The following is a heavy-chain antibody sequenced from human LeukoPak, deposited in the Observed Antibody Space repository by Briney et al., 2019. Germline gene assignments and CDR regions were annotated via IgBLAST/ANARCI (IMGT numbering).Heavy chain of an antibody. CDR2: IYSGGST. D-gene: IGHD5/OR15-5a*01. CDR1: GFTVSSNY. Sequence: GGSLRLSCAASGFTVSSNYMSWVRQAPGKGLEWVSVIYSGGSTYYADSVKGRFTISRDNSKNTLYLQMNSLRAEDTAVYYCARAGAVSYYYYYGMDVWGQGTTVTVSS. J-gene: IGHJ6*02. V-gene: IGHV3-53*01. CDR3: ARAGAVSYYYYYGMDV.